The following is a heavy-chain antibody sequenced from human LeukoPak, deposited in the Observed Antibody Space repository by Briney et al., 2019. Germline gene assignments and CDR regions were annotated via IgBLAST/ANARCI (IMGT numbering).Heavy chain of an antibody. CDR2: IRSKANSYAT. CDR3: ATVDDQLLPYNWFDP. J-gene: IGHJ5*02. D-gene: IGHD2-2*01. CDR1: GFTFSGSA. Sequence: GGSLRLSCAASGFTFSGSAMHWVRQASGKGLEWVGRIRSKANSYATAYAASVKGRFTISRDDSKNTAYLQMNSLRAEDTAVYYCATVDDQLLPYNWFDPWGQGTLVTVSP. V-gene: IGHV3-73*01.